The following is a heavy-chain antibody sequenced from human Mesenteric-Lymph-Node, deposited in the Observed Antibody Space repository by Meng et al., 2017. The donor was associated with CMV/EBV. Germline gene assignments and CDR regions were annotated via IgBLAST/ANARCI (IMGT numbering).Heavy chain of an antibody. V-gene: IGHV4-39*01. CDR1: GGSINSGGHN. D-gene: IGHD2-21*01. CDR2: MHYSGSA. CDR3: ARWGPLGIVEWFDP. J-gene: IGHJ5*02. Sequence: SGGSINSGGHNWGGIRQLPGGGLEWLGTMHYSGSADYNPSLKSRVTISIDTSKNQFSLKLSSVTAADTAVYYCARWGPLGIVEWFDPWGQGTLVTVSS.